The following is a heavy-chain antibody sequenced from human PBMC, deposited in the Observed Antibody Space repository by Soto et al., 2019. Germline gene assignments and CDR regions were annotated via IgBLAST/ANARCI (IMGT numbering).Heavy chain of an antibody. D-gene: IGHD3-16*01. Sequence: EVQLVESGGGLVQPGGSLRLSCPASGFTVSSNYMSWVRQAPGKGLEWVSVIYNNGSTNYADSVKGRFTISRDNSKNPLYLQMNSLRAEDTAVYYCASPGLGYWGQGTLVTVSS. J-gene: IGHJ4*02. V-gene: IGHV3-66*01. CDR3: ASPGLGY. CDR2: IYNNGST. CDR1: GFTVSSNY.